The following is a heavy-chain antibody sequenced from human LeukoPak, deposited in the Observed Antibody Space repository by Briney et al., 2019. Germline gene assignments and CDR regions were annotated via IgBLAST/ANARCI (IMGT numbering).Heavy chain of an antibody. J-gene: IGHJ1*01. CDR2: IRPSGDNT. CDR3: ANGDFWSGYYGYFQH. V-gene: IGHV3-23*01. D-gene: IGHD3-3*01. CDR1: GFTFSSYD. Sequence: GGSLRLSCAASGFTFSSYDMTWVRQAPGRGLEWVSSIRPSGDNTYYGDSVKGRFTISRDNSKNTLYLQMNSLRAEDTAVYYCANGDFWSGYYGYFQHWGQGTLVTVSS.